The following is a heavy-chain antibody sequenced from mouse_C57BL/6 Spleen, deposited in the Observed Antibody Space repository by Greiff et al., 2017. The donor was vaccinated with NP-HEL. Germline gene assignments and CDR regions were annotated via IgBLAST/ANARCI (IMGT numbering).Heavy chain of an antibody. J-gene: IGHJ1*03. CDR3: TGATVVGYWYFDV. Sequence: EVQGVESGGGLVQPGGSMKLSCVASGFTFSNYWMNWVRQSPEKGLEWVAQIRLKSDNYATHYAESVKGRFTISRDDSKSSVYLQMNNLRAEDTGIYYCTGATVVGYWYFDVWGTGTTVTVSS. CDR2: IRLKSDNYAT. V-gene: IGHV6-3*01. CDR1: GFTFSNYW. D-gene: IGHD1-1*01.